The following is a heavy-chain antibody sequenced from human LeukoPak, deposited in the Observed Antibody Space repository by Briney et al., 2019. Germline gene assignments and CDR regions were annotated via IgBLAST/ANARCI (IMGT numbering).Heavy chain of an antibody. CDR1: GXTFDDYA. D-gene: IGHD3-10*01. J-gene: IGHJ6*02. CDR2: ISGDGGGR. CDR3: AKDIRSSPYYYYGMAV. Sequence: GGSLRLSWAASGXTFDDYAMHWVRQAPGKGLEWVSLISGDGGGRFYADSVKGRFTISRDNSKNSLYLQMNSLRTDDTALYYCAKDIRSSPYYYYGMAVWGPGTTVTVSS. V-gene: IGHV3-43*02.